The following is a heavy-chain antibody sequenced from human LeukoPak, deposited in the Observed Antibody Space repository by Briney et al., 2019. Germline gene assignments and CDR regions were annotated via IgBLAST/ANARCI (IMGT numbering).Heavy chain of an antibody. V-gene: IGHV1-46*01. Sequence: VASVKVSCKASGYTFTSYYMHWVRQPPGQGLEWTGIINPSGGSTSYAQKFQGRVTITSDTSTSTVYMELSSLRSEDTAVYYCAREDRLRLGAPSGNWFDPWGQGTLVTVSS. D-gene: IGHD3-16*01. CDR2: INPSGGST. CDR3: AREDRLRLGAPSGNWFDP. J-gene: IGHJ5*02. CDR1: GYTFTSYY.